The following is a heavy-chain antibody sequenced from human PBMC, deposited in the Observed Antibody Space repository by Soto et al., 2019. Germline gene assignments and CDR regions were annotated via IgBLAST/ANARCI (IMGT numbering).Heavy chain of an antibody. Sequence: QGRLQPWGAGLVRPSETRSLTCAVYGGSFNNDRWSWIRQPPGKGLEWIGEVCPGGRTNYSPTLKREVRIAVEGSTNQFSLRLSSVTVADTAVYYCARGDYGQYDAYNWFDPWGQGNLVIVAS. V-gene: IGHV4-34*02. D-gene: IGHD3-10*01. CDR2: VCPGGRT. CDR1: GGSFNNDR. CDR3: ARGDYGQYDAYNWFDP. J-gene: IGHJ5*02.